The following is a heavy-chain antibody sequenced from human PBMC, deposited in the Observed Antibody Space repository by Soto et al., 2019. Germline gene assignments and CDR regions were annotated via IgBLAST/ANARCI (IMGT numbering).Heavy chain of an antibody. V-gene: IGHV1-69*13. CDR2: IIPIFGTA. J-gene: IGHJ5*02. D-gene: IGHD5-18*01. CDR3: ARAFSGYSYGYLSWFDP. CDR1: GGTFSSYA. Sequence: ASVKVSCKASGGTFSSYAISWVRQAPGQGLEWMGGIIPIFGTANYAQKFQGRVTITADESTSTAYMELSSLRSEDTAVYYCARAFSGYSYGYLSWFDPWGQGTLVTVS.